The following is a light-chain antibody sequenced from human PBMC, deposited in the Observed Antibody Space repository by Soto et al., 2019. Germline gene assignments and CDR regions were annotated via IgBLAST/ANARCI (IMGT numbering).Light chain of an antibody. CDR2: KAS. CDR3: QQYSSYSPLT. V-gene: IGKV1-5*03. J-gene: IGKJ4*01. Sequence: QLAQAPCTLSQCVVQTGTVTGRSSKSVSGWLAWSQQRPGTATKILLYKASTLKSGVPTRFSGSGSGTELTLPIASVQPEDFATYYCQQYSSYSPLTFGRGTKVDIK. CDR1: KSVSGW.